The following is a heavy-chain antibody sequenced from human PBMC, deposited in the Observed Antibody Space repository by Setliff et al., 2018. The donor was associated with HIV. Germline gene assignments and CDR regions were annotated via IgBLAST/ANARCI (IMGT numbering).Heavy chain of an antibody. J-gene: IGHJ6*03. D-gene: IGHD2-21*02. CDR2: IYTSGST. Sequence: SAPLSLTCTVSGGSISSYYWSWIRQPPGKGLEWIGHIYTSGSTNFNPSLKSRVTMSVDTSKNQFSLKLSSVTAADTAVYYCARGVLITKRVTQTGGYYYYTDVWGKGTTVTVS. V-gene: IGHV4-4*08. CDR1: GGSISSYY. CDR3: ARGVLITKRVTQTGGYYYYTDV.